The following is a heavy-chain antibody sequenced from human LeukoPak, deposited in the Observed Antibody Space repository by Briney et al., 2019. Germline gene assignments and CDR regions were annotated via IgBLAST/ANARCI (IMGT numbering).Heavy chain of an antibody. D-gene: IGHD3-22*01. CDR1: GGSFSGYY. CDR3: ARGLRDSSGYYYFDY. V-gene: IGHV4-34*01. Sequence: SETLSLTCAVYGGSFSGYYWSWIRQPPGKGLEWIGEINHSGSTNYNPSLKSRVTISVDTSKNQFSLKLSSVTAADTAVYYYARGLRDSSGYYYFDYWGQGTLVTVSS. J-gene: IGHJ4*02. CDR2: INHSGST.